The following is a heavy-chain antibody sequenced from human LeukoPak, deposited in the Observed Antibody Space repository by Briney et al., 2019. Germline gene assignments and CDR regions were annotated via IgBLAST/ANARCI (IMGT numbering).Heavy chain of an antibody. CDR2: IYTSGST. CDR1: GGSISSYY. Sequence: PSETLSLTCTVSGGSISSYYWSWIRQPAGKGLEWIGRIYTSGSTNYNPSLESRVTMSVDTSKNQFSLKLSSVTAADTAVYYCARDLGTVTTPTYYYYYMDVWGKGTTVTVSS. V-gene: IGHV4-4*07. J-gene: IGHJ6*03. CDR3: ARDLGTVTTPTYYYYYMDV. D-gene: IGHD4-17*01.